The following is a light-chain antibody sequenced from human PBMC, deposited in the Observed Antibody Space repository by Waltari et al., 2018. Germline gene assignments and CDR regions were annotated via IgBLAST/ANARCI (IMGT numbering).Light chain of an antibody. CDR3: QQYNNWPPWT. J-gene: IGKJ1*01. CDR1: QSVRTN. Sequence: EVVMTQSPATLSVSPGEGATVSCRASQSVRTNVAWYQQTPGQAPRLLIYGASTRATGIPARFSGSGSGTEFILTISSLQSEDFAVYYCQQYNNWPPWTFGQGTEVEIK. CDR2: GAS. V-gene: IGKV3-15*01.